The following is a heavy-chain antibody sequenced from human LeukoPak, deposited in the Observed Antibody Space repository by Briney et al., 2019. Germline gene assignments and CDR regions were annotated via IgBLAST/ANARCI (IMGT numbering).Heavy chain of an antibody. D-gene: IGHD6-19*01. CDR3: AKGYQDQWLVDY. J-gene: IGHJ4*02. CDR1: GFTFSSYG. Sequence: GGSLRLSCAAYGFTFSSYGMHWVRQAPGKGLEWVAVISYDGSNKYYADSVKGRFTISRDNSKNTLYLQMNSLRAEDTAVYYCAKGYQDQWLVDYWGQGTLVTVSS. CDR2: ISYDGSNK. V-gene: IGHV3-30*18.